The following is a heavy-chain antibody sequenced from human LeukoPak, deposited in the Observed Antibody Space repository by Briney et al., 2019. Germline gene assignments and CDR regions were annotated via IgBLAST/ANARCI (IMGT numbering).Heavy chain of an antibody. CDR2: ISGSDYRT. CDR3: AKGGDLMRYYFDY. Sequence: GRSLRLSCAASGFTFSSYAMTWVRQAPGKGLEWVSAISGSDYRTYYADSVKGRFTISRDNSKNTLYLQMNSLRAEDTAVYYCAKGGDLMRYYFDYWGQGTLVTVSS. CDR1: GFTFSSYA. V-gene: IGHV3-23*01. D-gene: IGHD2-8*01. J-gene: IGHJ4*02.